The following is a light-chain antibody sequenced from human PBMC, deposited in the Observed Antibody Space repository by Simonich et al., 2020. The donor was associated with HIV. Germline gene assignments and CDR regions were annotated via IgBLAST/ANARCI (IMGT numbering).Light chain of an antibody. V-gene: IGKV3-20*01. CDR1: QSVNIN. CDR2: DAS. CDR3: QHFGRSPWT. Sequence: EIVMTQSPATLSVSPGERATLSCRASQSVNINLAWYQQKPGQAPRLLIYDASSRATGIPDRFSGSGSGTGFTLTISRLEPEDFAVYYCQHFGRSPWTFGQGTKVEIK. J-gene: IGKJ1*01.